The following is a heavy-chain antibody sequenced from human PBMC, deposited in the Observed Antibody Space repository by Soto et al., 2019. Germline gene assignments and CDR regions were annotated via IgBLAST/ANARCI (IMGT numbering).Heavy chain of an antibody. D-gene: IGHD1-26*01. CDR3: AATPSGSYGTFDY. V-gene: IGHV4-59*01. CDR1: AYSINGYY. Sequence: ETLSLTCTVSAYSINGYYWSWIRQPPEKGLEWIAYIYNSGSTNYNPSLKSRVTISVDTSKNQISLKLSSVTAADTAVYYCAATPSGSYGTFDYWGQGTLVTVSS. CDR2: IYNSGST. J-gene: IGHJ4*02.